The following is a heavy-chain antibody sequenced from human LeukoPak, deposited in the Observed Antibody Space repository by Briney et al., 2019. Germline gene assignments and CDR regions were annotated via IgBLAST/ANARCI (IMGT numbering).Heavy chain of an antibody. CDR1: GFTFSSYA. D-gene: IGHD5/OR15-5a*01. J-gene: IGHJ5*01. CDR3: ARDANAGYSVNWFDP. Sequence: GGSLRLSCAASGFTFSSYAMHWVRQAPGKGLEWVAVISYDGGNKYYADSVKGRFTISRDNSKNTLYLQMDSLRAEDTAIYYCARDANAGYSVNWFDPWGQGTLVTVSS. V-gene: IGHV3-30*04. CDR2: ISYDGGNK.